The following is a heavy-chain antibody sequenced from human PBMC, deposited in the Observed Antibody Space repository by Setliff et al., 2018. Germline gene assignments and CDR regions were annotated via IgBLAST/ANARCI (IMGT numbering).Heavy chain of an antibody. J-gene: IGHJ5*02. CDR3: ARRPLYHYDFWSNWFDP. Sequence: SETLSLTCTVSGDSISSGSYYWTWIRQPAGKGLEWIGHFHTGGSTNYNRSLRGRVSIAVDTSKNQFSLKLTSVTAADTAVYYCARRPLYHYDFWSNWFDPWGQGTLVTVSS. CDR1: GDSISSGSYY. CDR2: FHTGGST. D-gene: IGHD3-3*01. V-gene: IGHV4-61*09.